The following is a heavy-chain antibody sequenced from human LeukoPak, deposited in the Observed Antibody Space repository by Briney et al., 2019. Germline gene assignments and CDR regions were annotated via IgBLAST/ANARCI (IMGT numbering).Heavy chain of an antibody. CDR3: AKDLYSAYCGGDCYGDY. CDR1: GFTFSSYA. D-gene: IGHD2-21*02. CDR2: ISGSGGST. Sequence: GGSLRLSCAASGFTFSSYAMSWVRQAPGKGLEWVSAISGSGGSTYYADSVKGRFTISRDNSKNTLYLQMNSLRAEDTAVYYCAKDLYSAYCGGDCYGDYWGQGTLVTVSS. V-gene: IGHV3-23*01. J-gene: IGHJ4*02.